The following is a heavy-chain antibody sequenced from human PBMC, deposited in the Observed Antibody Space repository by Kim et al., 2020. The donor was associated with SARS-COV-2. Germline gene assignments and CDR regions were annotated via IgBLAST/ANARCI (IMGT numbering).Heavy chain of an antibody. D-gene: IGHD3-22*01. V-gene: IGHV5-10-1*01. CDR3: ARYYYDSSGYPDY. Sequence: YSPSFQGHVTISADKSISTAYLQWSSLKASDTAMYYCARYYYDSSGYPDYWGQGTLVTVSS. J-gene: IGHJ4*02.